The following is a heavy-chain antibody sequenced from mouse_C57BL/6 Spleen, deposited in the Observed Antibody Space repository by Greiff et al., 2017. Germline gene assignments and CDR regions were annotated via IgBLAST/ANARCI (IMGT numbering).Heavy chain of an antibody. J-gene: IGHJ3*01. CDR2: ISSGSSTI. CDR1: GFTFSDYG. CDR3: ARGGERTWFAY. V-gene: IGHV5-17*01. Sequence: EVMLVESGGGLVKPGGSLKLSCAASGFTFSDYGMHWVRQAPEKGLEWVAYISSGSSTIYYADTVKGRFTISRDNAKNTLFLQVPSLRSEDTAMYYCARGGERTWFAYWGQGTLVTVSA.